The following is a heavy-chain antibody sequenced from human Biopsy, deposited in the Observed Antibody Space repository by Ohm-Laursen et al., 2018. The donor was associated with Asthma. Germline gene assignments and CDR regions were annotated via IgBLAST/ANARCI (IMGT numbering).Heavy chain of an antibody. J-gene: IGHJ6*02. V-gene: IGHV1-18*01. D-gene: IGHD3-10*01. CDR1: GYTFNSAG. Sequence: ASVKVSRKTSGYTFNSAGITWVRQAPGQGLEWMGWISVYNGNTKVAQKLQDRVTMITDTSTSTAYMEFRSLRSDDTAVYFCARAVDYSHYYGIDVWGQGTTVTVS. CDR2: ISVYNGNT. CDR3: ARAVDYSHYYGIDV.